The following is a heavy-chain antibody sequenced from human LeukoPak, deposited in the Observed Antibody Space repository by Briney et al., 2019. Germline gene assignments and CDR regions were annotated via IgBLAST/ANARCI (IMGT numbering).Heavy chain of an antibody. CDR1: GYTLTELS. CDR2: FDPEDGET. CDR3: ATVGDYYGSGSYFNY. D-gene: IGHD3-10*01. V-gene: IGHV1-24*01. Sequence: ASVKVSCKVSGYTLTELSTHWVRQAPGKGLEWMGGFDPEDGETIYAQKFQGRVTMTEDTSTDTAYMELSSLRSEDTAVYYCATVGDYYGSGSYFNYWGQGTLVTVSS. J-gene: IGHJ4*02.